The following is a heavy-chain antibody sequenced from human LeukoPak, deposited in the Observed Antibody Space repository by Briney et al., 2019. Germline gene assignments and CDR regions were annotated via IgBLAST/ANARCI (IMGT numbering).Heavy chain of an antibody. Sequence: GESLQISCKGSGSSFTSYWIGWVRQMPGKGPEWMGIIYPGDSDTRYSPSFQGQVTISADKSISTAYLQWSSLKASDTAMYSCASLTSSGWPGDFDYWGQGTLVTVSS. J-gene: IGHJ4*02. V-gene: IGHV5-51*01. CDR1: GSSFTSYW. CDR3: ASLTSSGWPGDFDY. CDR2: IYPGDSDT. D-gene: IGHD6-19*01.